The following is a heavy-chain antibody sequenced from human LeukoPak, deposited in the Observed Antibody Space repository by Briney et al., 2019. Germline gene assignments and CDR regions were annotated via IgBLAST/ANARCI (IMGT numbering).Heavy chain of an antibody. D-gene: IGHD2-15*01. CDR2: IYYSGST. Sequence: SETLSLTCTVSGGSISNSRYSWGWIRQPPGKGLEWIGYIYYSGSTNYNPSLKSRVTISVDTSKNQFSLKLSSVTAAGTAVYYCARARRGSSIDSWGQGTLVTVSS. CDR1: GGSISNSRYS. J-gene: IGHJ4*02. CDR3: ARARRGSSIDS. V-gene: IGHV4-61*05.